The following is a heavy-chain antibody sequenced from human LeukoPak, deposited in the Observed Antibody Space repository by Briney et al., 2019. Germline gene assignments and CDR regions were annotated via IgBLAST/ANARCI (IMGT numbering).Heavy chain of an antibody. CDR3: SRGSATVVIPAAFSWFDP. CDR1: GFTFSNYA. J-gene: IGHJ5*02. CDR2: ISGSDGST. Sequence: PGGSLRLSCSASGFTFSNYAMTWVRQAPGKGLEWVSAISGSDGSTYYADSVKGRFSISRDNSKNTLYLQMNTLRAEDTAVYYCSRGSATVVIPAAFSWFDPWGQGTLVTVSS. V-gene: IGHV3-23*01. D-gene: IGHD2-2*01.